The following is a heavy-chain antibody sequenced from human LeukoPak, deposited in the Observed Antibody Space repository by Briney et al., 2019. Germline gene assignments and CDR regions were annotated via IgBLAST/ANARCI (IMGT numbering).Heavy chain of an antibody. CDR1: GSSISSYY. J-gene: IGHJ6*03. V-gene: IGHV4-4*09. D-gene: IGHD3-10*01. CDR3: ARHGAPNYGSGSYYNVFYYYYMDV. Sequence: SSETLSLTCTVSGSSISSYYWSWIRQPPGKGLEWIGYIYTSGSTNYNPSLKSRVTIPVDTSKNQFSLKLSSVTAADTAVYYCARHGAPNYGSGSYYNVFYYYYMDVWGKGTTVTVSS. CDR2: IYTSGST.